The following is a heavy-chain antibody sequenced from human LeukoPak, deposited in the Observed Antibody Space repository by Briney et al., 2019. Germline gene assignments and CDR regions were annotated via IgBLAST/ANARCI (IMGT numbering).Heavy chain of an antibody. CDR1: GFSVSNYY. Sequence: GGSLRLSCAASGFSVSNYYMSWVRQPPGKGLECVSVMYTGGGRYYGDSVKGRFTISRDNSKNTVFLQMNSLRVEDTALYYCTRGQSYCGADCYSDWGQGTLVTVSS. V-gene: IGHV3-66*01. D-gene: IGHD2-21*02. CDR2: MYTGGGR. CDR3: TRGQSYCGADCYSD. J-gene: IGHJ4*02.